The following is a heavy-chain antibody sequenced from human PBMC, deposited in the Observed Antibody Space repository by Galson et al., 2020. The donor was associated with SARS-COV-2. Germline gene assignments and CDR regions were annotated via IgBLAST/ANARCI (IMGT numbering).Heavy chain of an antibody. V-gene: IGHV4-61*01. CDR3: AIFSTYYDFWSGFIRDY. Sequence: LETLSLTCKVSGGSVSSANYYWTWIRQTPGKGLEWIGYIHHSGSTTNYNPSLKSRVTMSVDTPKNQLSLKLSSVTAADTAVYYCAIFSTYYDFWSGFIRDYWGQGTLVTVSS. J-gene: IGHJ4*02. CDR2: IHHSGSTT. D-gene: IGHD3-3*01. CDR1: GGSVSSANYY.